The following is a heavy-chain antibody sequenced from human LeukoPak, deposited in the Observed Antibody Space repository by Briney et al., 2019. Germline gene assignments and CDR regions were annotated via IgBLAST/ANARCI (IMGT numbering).Heavy chain of an antibody. J-gene: IGHJ4*02. CDR3: PRVYRLRYFDWLLPPPYSFDY. CDR1: RFTFPTYW. CDR2: VNSDGSRT. Sequence: PGGSLRLSCATSRFTFPTYWMHWVRHAPGKGLVWVSRVNSDGSRTHYADSVKGRFTVSRDNAKHTLYLQMNSLSAEATAVYYCPRVYRLRYFDWLLPPPYSFDYCGQGTLVTVSS. V-gene: IGHV3-74*01. D-gene: IGHD3-9*01.